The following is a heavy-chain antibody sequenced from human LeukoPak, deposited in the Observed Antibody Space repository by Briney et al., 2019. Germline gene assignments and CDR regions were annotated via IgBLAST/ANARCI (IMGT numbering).Heavy chain of an antibody. CDR2: IYYSGST. CDR1: GGSISSGGYS. V-gene: IGHV4-30-4*07. Sequence: SETLSLTCAVSGGSISSGGYSWSWIRQPPGKGLEWIGYIYYSGSTYYNPSLKSRVTISVDTSKNQFSLKLSSVTAADTAVYYCARDPYCSGGSCYSGWFDPWGQGTLVTVSS. D-gene: IGHD2-15*01. J-gene: IGHJ5*02. CDR3: ARDPYCSGGSCYSGWFDP.